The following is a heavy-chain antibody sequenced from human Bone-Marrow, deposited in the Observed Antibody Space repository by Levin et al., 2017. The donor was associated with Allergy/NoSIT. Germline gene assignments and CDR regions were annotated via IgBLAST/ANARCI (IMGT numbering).Heavy chain of an antibody. V-gene: IGHV1-69*06. CDR3: ARASLRYDSSGYYPNWFDP. CDR1: GGTFSSYA. D-gene: IGHD3-22*01. Sequence: SVKVSCKASGGTFSSYAISWVRQAPGQGLEWMGGIIPIFGTANYAQKFQGRVTITADKSTSTAYMELSSLRSEDTAVYYCARASLRYDSSGYYPNWFDPWGQGTLVTVSS. CDR2: IIPIFGTA. J-gene: IGHJ5*02.